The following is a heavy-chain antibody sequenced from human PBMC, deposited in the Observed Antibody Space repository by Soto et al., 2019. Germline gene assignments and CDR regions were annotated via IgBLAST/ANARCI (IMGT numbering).Heavy chain of an antibody. CDR2: IYYRGYT. Sequence: QVQLQESGPGLVKPSQTLSLTCTVSGDSITTGENYWSWFRQPPGKGLEWIGNIYYRGYTNFNPSRKSRATISENTSKPQFSLKLSSVTAADTAVYYCARGPPRKGYGQVFDIWGQGTAVLVSS. V-gene: IGHV4-30-4*01. D-gene: IGHD5-18*01. CDR1: GDSITTGENY. J-gene: IGHJ3*02. CDR3: ARGPPRKGYGQVFDI.